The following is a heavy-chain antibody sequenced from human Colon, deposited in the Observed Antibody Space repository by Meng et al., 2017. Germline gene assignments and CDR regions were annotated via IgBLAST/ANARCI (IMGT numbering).Heavy chain of an antibody. Sequence: SQTLSLTCAISGDSVSNNSGAWNWIRQSPSRGLEWLGRTYYRAKWYHDYAVSVKSRITINPDTSKNQFSLHPNSVTPEDTAVYFCTRDLVAGRGSDYWGPGTLVTVSS. CDR2: TYYRAKWYH. CDR3: TRDLVAGRGSDY. D-gene: IGHD6-19*01. CDR1: GDSVSNNSGA. J-gene: IGHJ4*02. V-gene: IGHV6-1*01.